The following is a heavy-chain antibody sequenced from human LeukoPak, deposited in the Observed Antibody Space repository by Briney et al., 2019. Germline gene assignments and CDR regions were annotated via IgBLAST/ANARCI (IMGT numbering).Heavy chain of an antibody. Sequence: SETLSLTCTVSGGSISSYYWSWIRQPAGKGLEWIGRIYTSGSTNYNPSLKSRVTISVDTSKNQFSLKLSSVTAADTAVYYCARVRKLRNWYFDLWGRGTLVTVSS. V-gene: IGHV4-4*07. CDR2: IYTSGST. D-gene: IGHD1-7*01. CDR1: GGSISSYY. J-gene: IGHJ2*01. CDR3: ARVRKLRNWYFDL.